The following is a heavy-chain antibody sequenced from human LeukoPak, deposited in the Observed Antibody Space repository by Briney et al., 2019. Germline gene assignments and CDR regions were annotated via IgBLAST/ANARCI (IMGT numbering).Heavy chain of an antibody. CDR3: AKDHMTNYYYYYGMDV. Sequence: PGGSLRLSCAASGFTFSSYGMHWVRQAPGKGLEWVAVIWYDGSNKYYADSVKGRFTISRDNSKNTLYLQMNSLRAEDTAVYYCAKDHMTNYYYYYGMDVWGQGTTVTVSS. CDR2: IWYDGSNK. V-gene: IGHV3-33*06. CDR1: GFTFSSYG. J-gene: IGHJ6*02.